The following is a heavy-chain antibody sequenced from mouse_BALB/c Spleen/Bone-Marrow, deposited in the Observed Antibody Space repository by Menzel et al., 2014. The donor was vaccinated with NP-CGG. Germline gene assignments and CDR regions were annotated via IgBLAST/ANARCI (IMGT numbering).Heavy chain of an antibody. D-gene: IGHD2-3*01. CDR3: SRPNDGYYEGFAY. J-gene: IGHJ3*01. Sequence: LQQSGGGLVQPGGSMKLSCVASGFTFSNHWMNWVRQSPEKGLEWVAEIRLKSSNYATHYAESVKGRFTIPRDDSKSSVYLQMNNLRAEDTGIYYCSRPNDGYYEGFAYWGQGTLVTVSA. V-gene: IGHV6-6*02. CDR2: IRLKSSNYAT. CDR1: GFTFSNHW.